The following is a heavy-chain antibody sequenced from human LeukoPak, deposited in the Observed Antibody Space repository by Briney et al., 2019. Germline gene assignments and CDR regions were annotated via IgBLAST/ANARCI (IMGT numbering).Heavy chain of an antibody. J-gene: IGHJ4*02. CDR1: GDSISSGYY. CDR2: IYHSGST. Sequence: SETLSLTCTVSGDSISSGYYWGWIRQPPGKGLEWIGGIYHSGSTYYNPSLKSRVTISVDTSKNQFSLKLSSVTAADTAVYYRARDPANCGGDCSGYWGQGTLVTVSS. V-gene: IGHV4-38-2*02. CDR3: ARDPANCGGDCSGY. D-gene: IGHD2-21*02.